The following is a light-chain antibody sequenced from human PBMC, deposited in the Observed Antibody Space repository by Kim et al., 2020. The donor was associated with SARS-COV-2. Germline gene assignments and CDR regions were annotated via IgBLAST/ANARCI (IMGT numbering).Light chain of an antibody. V-gene: IGLV2-14*04. CDR1: GSDVGVYND. CDR3: SSYTSSSTWV. CDR2: DVS. J-gene: IGLJ3*02. Sequence: GPSVTVSCTVTGSDVGVYNDVSWDQQHPGKAPKLMNYDVSNRPSGVSNRFSGSKSGNTASLAISGLQAEDETDYYCSSYTSSSTWVFGGGTQLTVL.